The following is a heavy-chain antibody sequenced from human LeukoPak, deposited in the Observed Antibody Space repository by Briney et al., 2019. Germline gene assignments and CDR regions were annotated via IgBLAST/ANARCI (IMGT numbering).Heavy chain of an antibody. CDR1: GFTFSSYS. CDR2: ISSSSSYI. V-gene: IGHV3-21*01. Sequence: GGSLRLSCAASGFTFSSYSVNWVRQAPGKGLEWVSSISSSSSYIYYADSVKGRFTISRDNAKNSLYLQMNSLRAEDTAVYYCARDLGWSNYFDYWGQGTLVTVSS. D-gene: IGHD3/OR15-3a*01. J-gene: IGHJ4*02. CDR3: ARDLGWSNYFDY.